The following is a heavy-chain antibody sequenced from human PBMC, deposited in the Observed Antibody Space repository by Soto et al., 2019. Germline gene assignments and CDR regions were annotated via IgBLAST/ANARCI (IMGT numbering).Heavy chain of an antibody. CDR3: ARDGSDSYGLDV. V-gene: IGHV4-30-4*01. CDR2: IYYSGST. Sequence: SETLSLTCTVSGGSISSGDYYWSWIRQPPGKGLEWIGYIYYSGSTYYNPSLKSRVTISADTSKNQFSLRLNSVTAADTAVYYCARDGSDSYGLDVWGQGTTVTVSS. D-gene: IGHD3-10*01. J-gene: IGHJ6*02. CDR1: GGSISSGDYY.